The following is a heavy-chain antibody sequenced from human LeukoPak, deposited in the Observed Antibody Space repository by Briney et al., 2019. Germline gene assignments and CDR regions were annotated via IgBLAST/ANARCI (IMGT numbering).Heavy chain of an antibody. Sequence: GGSLRLSCAASGFTFSSYAMHWVRQAPGKGLEWVAVISYDGSNKYYADSVKGRFTISRDNSKNTLYLQMNSLRAEDTAVYYCARERLHRPTFDYWGQRTLVTVSS. V-gene: IGHV3-30*04. CDR2: ISYDGSNK. CDR3: ARERLHRPTFDY. CDR1: GFTFSSYA. J-gene: IGHJ4*02. D-gene: IGHD1-1*01.